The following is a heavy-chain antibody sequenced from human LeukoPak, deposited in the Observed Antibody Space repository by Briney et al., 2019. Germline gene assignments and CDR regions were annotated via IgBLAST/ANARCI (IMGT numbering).Heavy chain of an antibody. V-gene: IGHV4-59*08. J-gene: IGHJ5*02. CDR1: GGSISSYY. D-gene: IGHD2-8*02. CDR2: IYYSGST. Sequence: SETLSLTCTVSGGSISSYYWSWIRQPPGKGLEWIGYIYYSGSTNYNPSLKSRVTISVDMSKNQFSLKLSSVTAADTAVYYCARHAFWSGWFDPWGQGTLVTVSS. CDR3: ARHAFWSGWFDP.